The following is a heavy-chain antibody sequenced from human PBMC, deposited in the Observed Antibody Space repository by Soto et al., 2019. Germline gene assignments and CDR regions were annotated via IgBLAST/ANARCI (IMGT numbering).Heavy chain of an antibody. CDR1: GGSISSGDYY. D-gene: IGHD3-3*01. J-gene: IGHJ5*02. CDR2: IYYSGST. CDR3: ARGGEGYDFWSYHSWWFDP. V-gene: IGHV4-30-4*01. Sequence: QVQLQESGPGLVKPSQTLSLTCTVSGGSISSGDYYWSWIRQPPGKGLEWIGYIYYSGSTYYNPSLMSRVTISVDTSKNQFSLKLSSVTAADTAVYYCARGGEGYDFWSYHSWWFDPWGQGTLVTVSS.